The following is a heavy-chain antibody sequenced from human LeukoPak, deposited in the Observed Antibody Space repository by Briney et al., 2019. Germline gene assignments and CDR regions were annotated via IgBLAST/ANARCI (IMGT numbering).Heavy chain of an antibody. CDR3: ARGSSLRDADAFDI. J-gene: IGHJ3*02. CDR1: GGSISSYY. D-gene: IGHD6-6*01. CDR2: IYYSGST. Sequence: SETLSLTCTVSGGSISSYYWSWIRQPPGKGLEWIGYIYYSGSTNYNPSLKSRVTISVDTSKNQFSLKLSSVTAADTAVYYCARGSSLRDADAFDIWGQGTMVTVSS. V-gene: IGHV4-59*12.